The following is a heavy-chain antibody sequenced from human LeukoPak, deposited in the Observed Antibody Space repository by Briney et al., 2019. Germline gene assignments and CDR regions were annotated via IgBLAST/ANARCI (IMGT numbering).Heavy chain of an antibody. J-gene: IGHJ4*02. D-gene: IGHD3-16*01. CDR1: GFTFSRFP. Sequence: GGSLRLSCAASGFTFSRFPIHWARQAPGKGLEWVAVVSIDGSGKYFADSVKGRFTIYRDDSKNTVYLQMNSLKVEDTAEYYCARGMGAFYFDNWGQGTLVSVSS. V-gene: IGHV3-30*01. CDR3: ARGMGAFYFDN. CDR2: VSIDGSGK.